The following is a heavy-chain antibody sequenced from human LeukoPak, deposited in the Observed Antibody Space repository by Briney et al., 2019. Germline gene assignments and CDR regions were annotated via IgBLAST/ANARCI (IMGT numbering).Heavy chain of an antibody. J-gene: IGHJ6*03. Sequence: PGGSLRLSCVASGFTFSSYEMNWVRQAPGKGLEWVSKISSSGSTIYYADSVKGRFTISRDNAKNSLNLQMNSLRGEDTAVYYCARTVTTWSGGYYYMDVWGKGTTVTDSS. D-gene: IGHD4-17*01. V-gene: IGHV3-48*03. CDR1: GFTFSSYE. CDR2: ISSSGSTI. CDR3: ARTVTTWSGGYYYMDV.